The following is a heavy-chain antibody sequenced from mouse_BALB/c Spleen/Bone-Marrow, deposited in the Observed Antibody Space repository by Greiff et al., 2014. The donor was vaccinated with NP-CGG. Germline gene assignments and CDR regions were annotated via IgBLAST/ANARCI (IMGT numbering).Heavy chain of an antibody. CDR2: IDPAKDNT. Sequence: EVKLMESGAELVKPGASVKLSCTSSGFNIRDTYIHWVKQRPEQGLEWIGKIDPAKDNTEYDPKFQGKATITADTPSSTAYLQLSSLTSEDTAVYYCARGVRQLGLPFWGQGTLVTVST. CDR3: ARGVRQLGLPF. CDR1: GFNIRDTY. D-gene: IGHD3-2*01. J-gene: IGHJ3*01. V-gene: IGHV14-3*02.